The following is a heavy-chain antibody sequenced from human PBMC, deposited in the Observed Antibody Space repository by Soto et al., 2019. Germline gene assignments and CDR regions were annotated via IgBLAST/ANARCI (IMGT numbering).Heavy chain of an antibody. CDR3: ARVSYGDYLNWFDP. J-gene: IGHJ5*01. CDR2: IYYSGST. V-gene: IGHV4-39*01. Sequence: WETLSLTCTVSGGSISSSSYYWGWIRPPPGKGLEWIGSIYYSGSTYYNPSLKSRVTISVDTSKNQFSLKLSSVTAADTAVYSCARVSYGDYLNWFDPWGQGTLVTVSS. D-gene: IGHD4-17*01. CDR1: GGSISSSSYY.